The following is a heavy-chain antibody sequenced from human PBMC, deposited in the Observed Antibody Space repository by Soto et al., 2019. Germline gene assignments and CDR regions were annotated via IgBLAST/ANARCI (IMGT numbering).Heavy chain of an antibody. D-gene: IGHD2-21*02. CDR2: FDPEGSDT. CDR3: ATMGFCGPGCYSFDY. Sequence: ASVKVSCKVSGYTLSELAIHWVRQAPGKGFEWMGGFDPEGSDTTYAQKFQGRVTMTSDTSTETAYMELESLTSEDTAFYYCATMGFCGPGCYSFDYWGQGTLVTVSS. CDR1: GYTLSELA. V-gene: IGHV1-24*01. J-gene: IGHJ4*02.